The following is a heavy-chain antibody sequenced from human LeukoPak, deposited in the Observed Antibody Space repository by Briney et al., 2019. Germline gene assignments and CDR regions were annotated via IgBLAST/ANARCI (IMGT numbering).Heavy chain of an antibody. V-gene: IGHV3-21*01. D-gene: IGHD3-9*01. CDR1: GFTFSSYS. J-gene: IGHJ3*02. CDR3: ARASAPVLRYFDWILQQDAFDI. CDR2: ISSSSSYI. Sequence: GGSLRLSCAASGFTFSSYSMNWVRQAPGKGLEWVSSISSSSSYIYYADSVKGRFTISRDNAKNSLYLQMNSLRAEDTAVYYCARASAPVLRYFDWILQQDAFDIWGQGTMVTVSS.